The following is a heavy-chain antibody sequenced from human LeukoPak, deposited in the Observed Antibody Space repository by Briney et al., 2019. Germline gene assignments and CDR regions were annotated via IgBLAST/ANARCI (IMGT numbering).Heavy chain of an antibody. Sequence: GGSLRLSCAASGFTFDDYGMSWVRQAPGKGLEWVSGINWNGGSTGYADSVKGRFTISRDNAKNSLYLQMNSLRAEDTALYHCARGVTDSEGFWFDPWGQGTLVTVSS. CDR1: GFTFDDYG. J-gene: IGHJ5*02. CDR2: INWNGGST. V-gene: IGHV3-20*01. D-gene: IGHD5-18*01. CDR3: ARGVTDSEGFWFDP.